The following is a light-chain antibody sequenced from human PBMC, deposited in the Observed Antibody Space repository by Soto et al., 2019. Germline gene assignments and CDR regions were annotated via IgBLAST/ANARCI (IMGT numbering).Light chain of an antibody. CDR3: QQRSNWPPVT. CDR2: DAS. CDR1: QSVSRH. Sequence: EVVLTQSPATQSLSPGERATLSCRASQSVSRHLAWYQQKPGQAPRLLILDASDRATGIPARFSGSGSGTNFTLTISSLEPEDFAVYYCQQRSNWPPVTFGGGTKVEIK. J-gene: IGKJ4*01. V-gene: IGKV3-11*01.